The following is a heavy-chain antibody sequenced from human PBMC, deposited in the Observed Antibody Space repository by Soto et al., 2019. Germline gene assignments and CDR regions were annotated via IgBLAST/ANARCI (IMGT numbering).Heavy chain of an antibody. CDR1: GYSFTSYW. CDR2: IYPGDSDT. V-gene: IGHV5-51*01. J-gene: IGHJ4*02. Sequence: GESLKISCKGSGYSFTSYWIAWVRQMPGKGLEWMGIIYPGDSDTRYSPSFQGQVTISADKSINTAYLQWSSLKASDTAMYYCARATDTAMVYFDYWGQGTLVTVSS. D-gene: IGHD5-18*01. CDR3: ARATDTAMVYFDY.